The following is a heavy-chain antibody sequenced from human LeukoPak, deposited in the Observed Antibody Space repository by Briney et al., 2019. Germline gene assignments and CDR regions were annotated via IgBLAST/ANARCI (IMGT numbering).Heavy chain of an antibody. CDR1: GFTFSSYG. CDR3: ARETGGNSGYYYYYMDV. J-gene: IGHJ6*03. D-gene: IGHD4-23*01. Sequence: GGSLRLSCAASGFTFSSYGMMWVRQAPGKGLEWVSAITGSGGSTYYADSVKGRFTISRDNSKNTLYLQMNSLRAEDTAVYYCARETGGNSGYYYYYMDVWGKGTTVTVSS. CDR2: ITGSGGST. V-gene: IGHV3-23*01.